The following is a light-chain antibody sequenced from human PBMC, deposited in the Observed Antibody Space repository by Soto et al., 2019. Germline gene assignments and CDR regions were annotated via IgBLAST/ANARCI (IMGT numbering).Light chain of an antibody. CDR3: QQFNSYPFT. Sequence: DIQLTQSPSFLSAAVGDRVTITCRASHGITNFLAWYQQKPGKAPKLLISAASSLESGVPSRFSGGGSGTEFTLTISSLQPEDFATYYCQQFNSYPFTFGPGTKVDLK. CDR1: HGITNF. J-gene: IGKJ3*01. CDR2: AAS. V-gene: IGKV1-9*01.